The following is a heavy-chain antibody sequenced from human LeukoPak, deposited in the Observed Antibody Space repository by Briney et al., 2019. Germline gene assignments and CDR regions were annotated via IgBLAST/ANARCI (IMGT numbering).Heavy chain of an antibody. V-gene: IGHV4-59*01. D-gene: IGHD1-26*01. CDR3: ARDLMGATPLDWFDP. J-gene: IGHJ5*02. Sequence: SETLSLTCTVSGGSISSYYWSWIRQPPGKGLEWIGYIYYSGSTNYNPSLKSRVTISVDTSKNQFSLKLSSVTAADTAVYYCARDLMGATPLDWFDPWGQGTLV. CDR2: IYYSGST. CDR1: GGSISSYY.